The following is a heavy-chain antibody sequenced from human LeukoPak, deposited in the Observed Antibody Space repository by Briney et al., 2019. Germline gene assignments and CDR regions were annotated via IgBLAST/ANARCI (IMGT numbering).Heavy chain of an antibody. CDR3: ARVRRYCSSTSCPYYYYGMDV. CDR2: VYYTESA. Sequence: SETLSLTCTVSGGSVTTHYWSWIRQSPGKGLEWIGYVYYTESANYNPSLKSRATISVDTSRNQFSLKLSSVTAADTAVYYCARVRRYCSSTSCPYYYYGMDVWGKGTTVTVSS. V-gene: IGHV4-59*02. J-gene: IGHJ6*04. CDR1: GGSVTTHY. D-gene: IGHD2-2*01.